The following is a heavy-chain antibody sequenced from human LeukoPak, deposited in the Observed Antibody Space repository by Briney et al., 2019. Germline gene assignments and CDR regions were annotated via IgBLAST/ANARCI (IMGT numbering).Heavy chain of an antibody. CDR2: IYSDGST. CDR1: GFTFSSYA. Sequence: GGSLRLSCAAYGFTFSSYAMSWVRQAPGKGLEWVSVIYSDGSTYYIDSLMGRFTISRDNSKNTLYLQMNSLRAEDTAVYYCTRDYAAAAGYWGQGTLVTVSS. CDR3: TRDYAAAAGY. V-gene: IGHV3-66*01. D-gene: IGHD6-13*01. J-gene: IGHJ4*02.